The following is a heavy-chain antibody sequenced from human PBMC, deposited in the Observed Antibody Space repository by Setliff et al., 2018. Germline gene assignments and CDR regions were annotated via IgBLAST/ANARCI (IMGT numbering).Heavy chain of an antibody. D-gene: IGHD1-26*01. J-gene: IGHJ3*02. CDR1: GYSFTSYW. CDR2: IYPAESDT. V-gene: IGHV5-51*01. CDR3: ASSSGSSSNDAFDI. Sequence: PGESLKISCKGSGYSFTSYWIGWVRQMPGKGLEWMGIIYPAESDTTSSPSFQGHVSMSVDKSISTAYLQWSSLKASDTAMYYCASSSGSSSNDAFDIWGQGTTVTVSS.